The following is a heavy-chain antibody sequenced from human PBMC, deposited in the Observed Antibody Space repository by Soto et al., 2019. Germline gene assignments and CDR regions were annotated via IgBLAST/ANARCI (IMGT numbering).Heavy chain of an antibody. CDR3: ARRGQNQPPSY. CDR1: GGSISSSGYY. CDR2: IYSSGST. Sequence: QLQLQESGSGLVKASETLSLTCTVSGGSISSSGYYWGWIRQPPGKGLEWIGNIYSSGSTRYNPSLKRRVTISADTSKNQLSLRLSFVTAADTAVYYCARRGQNQPPSYWGQGALVTVFS. V-gene: IGHV4-39*01. J-gene: IGHJ4*02.